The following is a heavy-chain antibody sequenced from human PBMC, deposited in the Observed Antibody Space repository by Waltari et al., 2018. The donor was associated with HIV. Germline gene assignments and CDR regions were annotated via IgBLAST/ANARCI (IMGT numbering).Heavy chain of an antibody. V-gene: IGHV1-18*01. CDR2: ISTYNGHT. Sequence: QVQLVQSGAEVKEPGASVKVSCKASGYTFISYGISWVRQAPGQGLEWMGWISTYNGHTNYAQKFQGIVSMTTDTSTSTAYMDLRSLTSDDTAIYYCARGGSYPKYYFDYWGQGSLVTVSS. CDR1: GYTFISYG. CDR3: ARGGSYPKYYFDY. J-gene: IGHJ4*02. D-gene: IGHD1-26*01.